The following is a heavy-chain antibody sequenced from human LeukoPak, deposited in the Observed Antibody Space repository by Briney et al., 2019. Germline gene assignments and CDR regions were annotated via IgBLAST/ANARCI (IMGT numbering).Heavy chain of an antibody. CDR1: RGTFSSYA. V-gene: IGHV1-69*01. CDR3: AINQAGYCGGGSCYRHEFYYMDV. D-gene: IGHD2-15*01. J-gene: IGHJ6*03. Sequence: GSSVKVSCKASRGTFSSYAISWVRQAPGQGLEWMGRIIPIFGTANYAQKFQGRVTITADESTSTAYMELSSLRSEDTAMYYCAINQAGYCGGGSCYRHEFYYMDVWGKGTSVTVSS. CDR2: IIPIFGTA.